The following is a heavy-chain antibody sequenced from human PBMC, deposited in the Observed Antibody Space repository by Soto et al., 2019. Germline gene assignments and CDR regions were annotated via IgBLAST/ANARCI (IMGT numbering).Heavy chain of an antibody. CDR1: GFTFGSYS. Sequence: GGSLRLSCAASGFTFGSYSMNWVRQAPGKGLEWVSSISSSSSYIYYADSVKGRFTISRDNAKNSLYLQMNSLRAEDTAVYYCARDRLELRNFDYWGQGTLVTVSS. D-gene: IGHD1-7*01. J-gene: IGHJ4*02. CDR3: ARDRLELRNFDY. CDR2: ISSSSSYI. V-gene: IGHV3-21*01.